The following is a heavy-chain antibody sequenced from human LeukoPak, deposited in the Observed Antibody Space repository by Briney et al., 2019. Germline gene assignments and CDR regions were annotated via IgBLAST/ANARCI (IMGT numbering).Heavy chain of an antibody. D-gene: IGHD6-13*01. J-gene: IGHJ4*02. CDR3: ARILGYSSSWPRIDY. CDR1: GFTFSSYA. V-gene: IGHV3-30-3*01. Sequence: GGSLRLSCAASGFTFSSYAMHWVRQAPGKGLEWVAVISYDGSNKYYADSVKGRFTISRDNSKNTLYLQMNSLRAEDTAVYYCARILGYSSSWPRIDYWGQGTLVTVSS. CDR2: ISYDGSNK.